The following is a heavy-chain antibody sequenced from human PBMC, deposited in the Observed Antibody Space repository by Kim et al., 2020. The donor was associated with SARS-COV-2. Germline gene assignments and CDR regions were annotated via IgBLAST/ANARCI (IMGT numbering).Heavy chain of an antibody. CDR3: AKSDRITMIVVVTMIDY. J-gene: IGHJ4*02. CDR2: ISGSGGST. Sequence: GGSLRLSCAASGFTFSSYAMSWVRQAPGKGQEWVSAISGSGGSTYYADSLKGRFTISRDNSKNTLYPQMNSLRAEDTAVYYCAKSDRITMIVVVTMIDYWGQGTLVTVS. CDR1: GFTFSSYA. D-gene: IGHD3-22*01. V-gene: IGHV3-23*01.